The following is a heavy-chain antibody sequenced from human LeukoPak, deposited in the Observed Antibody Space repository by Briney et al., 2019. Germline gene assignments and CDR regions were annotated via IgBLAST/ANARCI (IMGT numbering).Heavy chain of an antibody. CDR3: AREPYCSSTSCWYNWFDP. J-gene: IGHJ5*02. CDR2: IIPIFGTA. CDR1: GGTFSSYA. Sequence: SSVKVSCKASGGTFSSYAISWVRQAPGQGLEWMGGIIPIFGTANYAQKFQGRVTITADESTSTAYIELSSLRSEDTAVYYCAREPYCSSTSCWYNWFDPWGQGTLVTVSS. V-gene: IGHV1-69*01. D-gene: IGHD2-2*01.